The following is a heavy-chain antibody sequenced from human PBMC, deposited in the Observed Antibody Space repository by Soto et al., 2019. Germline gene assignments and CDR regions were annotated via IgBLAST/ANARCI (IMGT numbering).Heavy chain of an antibody. CDR1: GGSISSSSYY. V-gene: IGHV4-39*02. Sequence: SETLSLTCTVSGGSISSSSYYWGWIRQPPGKRLEWIGSIYYSGSTYYNPSLKSRVTISVDTSKNPFSLKLSSVTAADTAVYYCARDLGSGGYCSGGSCQSIHYYYYGMDVWGQGTTVTVSS. D-gene: IGHD2-15*01. CDR3: ARDLGSGGYCSGGSCQSIHYYYYGMDV. J-gene: IGHJ6*02. CDR2: IYYSGST.